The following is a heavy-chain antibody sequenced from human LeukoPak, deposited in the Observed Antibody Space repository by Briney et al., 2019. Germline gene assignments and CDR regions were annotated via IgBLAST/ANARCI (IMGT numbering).Heavy chain of an antibody. J-gene: IGHJ6*03. CDR3: ATRASDYDILTGSRIYYMDV. D-gene: IGHD3-9*01. V-gene: IGHV4-61*02. CDR1: GGSISSGSYY. CDR2: IYTSGST. Sequence: TSGTLSLTCTVSGGSISSGSYYWSWIWQPAGKGLEWIGRIYTSGSTNYNPSLKSRVTISVDTSKNQFSLKLSSVTAADTAVYYCATRASDYDILTGSRIYYMDVWGKGTTVTVSS.